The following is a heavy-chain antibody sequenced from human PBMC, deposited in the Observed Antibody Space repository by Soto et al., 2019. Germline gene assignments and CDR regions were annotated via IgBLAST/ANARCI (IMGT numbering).Heavy chain of an antibody. CDR1: GGSISSGDYY. CDR2: IYYSGST. V-gene: IGHV4-30-4*01. D-gene: IGHD3-22*01. CDR3: ASQYYYDSSGYYYLGY. Sequence: SESLSLTCTVSGGSISSGDYYWSWIRQPPGKGLEWIGYIYYSGSTYYNPSLKSRVTISVDTSKNQFSLKLSSVTAADTAVYHCASQYYYDSSGYYYLGYWGQGTLVTVSS. J-gene: IGHJ4*02.